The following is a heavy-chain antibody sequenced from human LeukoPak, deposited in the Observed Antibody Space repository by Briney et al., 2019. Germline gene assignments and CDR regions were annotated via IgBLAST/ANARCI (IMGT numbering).Heavy chain of an antibody. J-gene: IGHJ5*02. CDR2: ISTMSNYI. CDR3: SRDRSGGLDL. CDR1: GFDFSTYA. V-gene: IGHV3-21*01. D-gene: IGHD5-12*01. Sequence: GGSLRLSCAASGFDFSTYAINWVRQAPGEGLEWVSSISTMSNYIFYGDSVKGRFTISRDNAKNSVYLQMNSLRPEDTAVYYCSRDRSGGLDLWGQGTLVTVSS.